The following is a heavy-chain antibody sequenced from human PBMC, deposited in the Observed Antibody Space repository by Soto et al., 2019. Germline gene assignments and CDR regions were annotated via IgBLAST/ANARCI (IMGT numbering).Heavy chain of an antibody. D-gene: IGHD1-26*01. CDR3: AWYPPVILGATTGYSFDY. Sequence: QVQLVESGGGVVQPGRSLRLSCAASGFTFSSYGMHWVRQAPGKGLEWVAGISYDGSNKYYADSVKGRFTISRDNSKNTLYLQMNSLRAEDTVVYYCAWYPPVILGATTGYSFDYWGQGTLVTVSS. J-gene: IGHJ4*02. V-gene: IGHV3-30*03. CDR2: ISYDGSNK. CDR1: GFTFSSYG.